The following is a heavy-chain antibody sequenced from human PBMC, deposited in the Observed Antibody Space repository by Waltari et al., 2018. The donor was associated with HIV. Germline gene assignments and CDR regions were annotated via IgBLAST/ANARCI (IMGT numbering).Heavy chain of an antibody. Sequence: EEQLVESGGGLVQPGGYLRFSCAASGFRISNYWMHWVRQAPGKGLECVSFVKIDGVTTKYADSVKGRFTISRDNAKNTVYLQMNSLRAEDTAVYYCATGAIDAFEIWGQGTKVTVSS. D-gene: IGHD1-26*01. CDR3: ATGAIDAFEI. CDR2: VKIDGVTT. CDR1: GFRISNYW. J-gene: IGHJ3*02. V-gene: IGHV3-74*03.